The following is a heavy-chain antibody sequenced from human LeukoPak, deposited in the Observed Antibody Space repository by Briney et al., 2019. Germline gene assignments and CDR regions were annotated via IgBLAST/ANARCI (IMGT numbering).Heavy chain of an antibody. D-gene: IGHD6-19*01. V-gene: IGHV1-46*01. Sequence: ASVKVSCKTSGYTFSRHYIHWVRQAPGQGLERLGIINTSGATTRYGQNFKGRVTATRDTSTSTVYMEMSSLNSEDTAVYYCARGLESSGWYGMDVWGQGTTIIVSS. CDR1: GYTFSRHY. CDR2: INTSGATT. CDR3: ARGLESSGWYGMDV. J-gene: IGHJ6*02.